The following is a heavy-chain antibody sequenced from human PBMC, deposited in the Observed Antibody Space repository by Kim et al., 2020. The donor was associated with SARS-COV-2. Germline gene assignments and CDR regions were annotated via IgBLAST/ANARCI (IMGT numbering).Heavy chain of an antibody. J-gene: IGHJ6*02. Sequence: YYADSVKGRFTISMDNSKHTLYLQMNGLRAEDTAVYYCARDRGYYYGMDVWGQGTTVTVSS. V-gene: IGHV3-30*07. CDR3: ARDRGYYYGMDV.